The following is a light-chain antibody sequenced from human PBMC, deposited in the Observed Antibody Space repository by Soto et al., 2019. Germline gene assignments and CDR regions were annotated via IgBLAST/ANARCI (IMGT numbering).Light chain of an antibody. CDR1: SSDVGGHNY. Sequence: QSALTQPASVSGSPGQSITISCTGTSSDVGGHNYVSWYQQHPGKAPKLIICEVSNRPSGVSNRFSGSKSGNTASLTISWLQAEDEADYYCSSYTSSSTDVVFGGGTKLTVL. J-gene: IGLJ2*01. CDR2: EVS. V-gene: IGLV2-14*01. CDR3: SSYTSSSTDVV.